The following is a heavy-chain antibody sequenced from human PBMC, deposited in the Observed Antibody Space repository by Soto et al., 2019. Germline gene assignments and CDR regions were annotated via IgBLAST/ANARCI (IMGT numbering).Heavy chain of an antibody. CDR3: ARLYSRAYDI. Sequence: EVQLLKSGGGLVQPGGSLRLSCAASGFTFSSYAMTWVRQTPGQGLRWVSTVTAGGDNTYHADSVKGRFTISRDTSKNTLYLQMNSLRVEDTAIYHCARLYSRAYDIWGQGTTVTVSS. CDR1: GFTFSSYA. V-gene: IGHV3-23*01. CDR2: VTAGGDNT. J-gene: IGHJ3*02. D-gene: IGHD2-15*01.